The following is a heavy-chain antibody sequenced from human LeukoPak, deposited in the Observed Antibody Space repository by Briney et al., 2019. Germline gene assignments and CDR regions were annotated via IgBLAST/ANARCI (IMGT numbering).Heavy chain of an antibody. D-gene: IGHD6-19*01. CDR1: GFTFSSYW. Sequence: SGGSLRLSCAASGFTFSSYWMHWVRQAPGKGLVWVSRINSDGSSTNYADSVKGRFTISRDNAKNTLYPQMNSLRAEDTAVYYCARRGAVAGTFDYWGQGTLVTVSS. CDR3: ARRGAVAGTFDY. CDR2: INSDGSST. V-gene: IGHV3-74*01. J-gene: IGHJ4*02.